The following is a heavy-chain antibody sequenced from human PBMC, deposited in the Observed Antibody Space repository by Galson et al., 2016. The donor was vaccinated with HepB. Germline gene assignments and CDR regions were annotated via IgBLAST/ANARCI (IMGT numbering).Heavy chain of an antibody. D-gene: IGHD5-18*01. CDR1: GFTFNDYY. J-gene: IGHJ6*02. Sequence: SLRLSCAASGFTFNDYYMSWIRQAPGKGLEWVSYISSSSSYTHYGDSVKGRFTISRDNAKNSLYLHMNSLRAEDTAVYYGARDHLRGYPTNAAYYYSGLDVWGQGTTVTVSS. V-gene: IGHV3-11*06. CDR3: ARDHLRGYPTNAAYYYSGLDV. CDR2: ISSSSSYT.